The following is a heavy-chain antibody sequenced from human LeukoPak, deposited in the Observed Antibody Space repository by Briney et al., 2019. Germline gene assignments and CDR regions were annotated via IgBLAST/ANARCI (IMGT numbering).Heavy chain of an antibody. CDR2: ISGSGGST. J-gene: IGHJ4*02. CDR3: VKVPRYTVVTPFDY. D-gene: IGHD2-15*01. V-gene: IGHV3-23*01. CDR1: GFTFSSYA. Sequence: PGGSLRLSCAASGFTFSSYAMSWVRQAPGKGLEWVSAISGSGGSTYYADSVKGRFTISRDNSKNTLYLQMNSLRAEDTAVYYCVKVPRYTVVTPFDYWGQGTLVTVSS.